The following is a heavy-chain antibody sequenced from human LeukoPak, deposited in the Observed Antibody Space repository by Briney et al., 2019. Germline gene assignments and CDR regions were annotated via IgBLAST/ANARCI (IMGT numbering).Heavy chain of an antibody. V-gene: IGHV3-30*02. Sequence: PGGSLRLSCAASGFTFSSYGMHWVRQAPGKGLEWVAFIRYDGSNKYYADSVKGRFTISRDNSKNTLYLQMNSLRAEDTAVYYCAKGYRYCSSTSCPYYYMDVWGKGTTVTVSS. CDR1: GFTFSSYG. CDR2: IRYDGSNK. CDR3: AKGYRYCSSTSCPYYYMDV. J-gene: IGHJ6*03. D-gene: IGHD2-2*01.